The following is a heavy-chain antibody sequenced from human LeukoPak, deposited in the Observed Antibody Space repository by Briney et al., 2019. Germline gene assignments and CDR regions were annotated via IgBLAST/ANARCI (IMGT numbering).Heavy chain of an antibody. CDR3: ARSVEYDFWSGRTFDP. V-gene: IGHV4-31*03. CDR1: GVSLSSGGYY. J-gene: IGHJ5*02. CDR2: IFYSGST. Sequence: SETLSLTCTVSGVSLSSGGYYWTWIRQHPGKGLEWIGYIFYSGSTYHNPSLNRRVTISLDTSQNQFSLSLNSVTAADTAVYYCARSVEYDFWSGRTFDPWGQGMLVIVSS. D-gene: IGHD3/OR15-3a*01.